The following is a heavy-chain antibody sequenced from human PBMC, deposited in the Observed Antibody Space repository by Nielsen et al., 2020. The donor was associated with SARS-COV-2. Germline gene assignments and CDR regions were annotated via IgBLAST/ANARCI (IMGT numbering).Heavy chain of an antibody. CDR3: ARLEVVGFYYYYMDV. D-gene: IGHD1-26*01. V-gene: IGHV4-61*08. Sequence: SETLSLTCAVSGGSISSGGYSWSWIRQPPGKGLEWIGYIYYSGSTNYNPSLKSRVTISVDTSKNQFSLKLSSVTAADTAVYYCARLEVVGFYYYYMDVWGKGTTVTVSS. CDR1: GGSISSGGYS. CDR2: IYYSGST. J-gene: IGHJ6*03.